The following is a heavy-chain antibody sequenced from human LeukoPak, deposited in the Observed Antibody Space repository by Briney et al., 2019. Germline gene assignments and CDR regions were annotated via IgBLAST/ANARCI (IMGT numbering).Heavy chain of an antibody. J-gene: IGHJ3*02. CDR2: INPSGGST. V-gene: IGHV1-46*01. CDR3: ARACSWCGTKFRDAFDI. D-gene: IGHD6-13*01. Sequence: GASVKVSCKASGYTFTSYYMHWVRQAPGQGLEWMGIINPSGGSTSYAQKFQGRVTMTRDTSTSTVYMELSSLRSEDTAVYYCARACSWCGTKFRDAFDIWGQGTMVTVSS. CDR1: GYTFTSYY.